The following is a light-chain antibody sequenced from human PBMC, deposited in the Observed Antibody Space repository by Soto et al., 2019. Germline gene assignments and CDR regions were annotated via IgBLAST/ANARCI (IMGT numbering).Light chain of an antibody. J-gene: IGLJ3*02. CDR1: GSTIGAGYD. CDR2: GNS. Sequence: QSVLTQPPSVSGAPGQRVTISCTGSGSTIGAGYDVHWYQQLPGPAPKLLIYGNSNRPSGVPDRFSGSKSGTSASLAITGLTAEDAADYYCLSYDSSRSGWVFGGGTKLTV. CDR3: LSYDSSRSGWV. V-gene: IGLV1-40*01.